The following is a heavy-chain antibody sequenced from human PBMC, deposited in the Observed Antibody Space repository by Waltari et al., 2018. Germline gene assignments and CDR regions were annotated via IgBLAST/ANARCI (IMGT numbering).Heavy chain of an antibody. V-gene: IGHV4-59*01. CDR3: AGALEVAYYYDSSGYYLWFDP. CDR1: GGSISSYY. CDR2: IYYSGST. D-gene: IGHD3-22*01. Sequence: QVQLQESGPGLVKPSETLSLTCTVSGGSISSYYWSWIRQPPGKGLEWIGYIYYSGSTNYNPSLKSRVTISVDTSKNQFSLKLSSVTAADTAVYYCAGALEVAYYYDSSGYYLWFDPWGQGTLVTVSS. J-gene: IGHJ5*02.